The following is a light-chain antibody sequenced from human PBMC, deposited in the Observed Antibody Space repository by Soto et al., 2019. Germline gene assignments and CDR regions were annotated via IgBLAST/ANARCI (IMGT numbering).Light chain of an antibody. CDR3: QQYNNWPPYT. V-gene: IGKV3-15*01. J-gene: IGKJ2*01. CDR1: QSVSSD. CDR2: GAS. Sequence: EIVMTQSPATLSVSPGERATLSRRASQSVSSDLAWYQQKPGRSPRLLIYGASTRATGVPARFSGSGSGTEFTLTISSLQSEDFAVYYCQQYNNWPPYTFGQGTKLEIK.